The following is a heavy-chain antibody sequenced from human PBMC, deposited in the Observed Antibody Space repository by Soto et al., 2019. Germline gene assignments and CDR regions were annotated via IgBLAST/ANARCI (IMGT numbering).Heavy chain of an antibody. V-gene: IGHV3-30-3*01. J-gene: IGHJ5*02. CDR1: GFTFSNYV. D-gene: IGHD2-2*01. Sequence: QVQLVESGGGVVQPGRSLRLSGVASGFTFSNYVIHWVRQAPGKGLEWVAVTSYDGSNSYFADSVKGRFTISRDNSKNRLFLQMNSLRPEDTAVYFCARGRSTLNSFDPWGQGTLVTVSS. CDR2: TSYDGSNS. CDR3: ARGRSTLNSFDP.